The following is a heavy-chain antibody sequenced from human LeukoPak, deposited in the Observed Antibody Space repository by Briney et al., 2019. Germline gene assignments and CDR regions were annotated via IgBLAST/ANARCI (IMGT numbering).Heavy chain of an antibody. CDR2: IRKKANSYTT. V-gene: IGHV3-72*01. Sequence: GGSLRLSCAASGFTFSSYWMSWVRQAPGKGLEWVGRIRKKANSYTTDYAASVKGRFTLSRDDSNNSVHLQMNSLKIEDTAVYFCTRVLEGNMLWFDFLGQGTLVTVSS. D-gene: IGHD1/OR15-1a*01. CDR3: TRVLEGNMLWFDF. J-gene: IGHJ5*01. CDR1: GFTFSSYW.